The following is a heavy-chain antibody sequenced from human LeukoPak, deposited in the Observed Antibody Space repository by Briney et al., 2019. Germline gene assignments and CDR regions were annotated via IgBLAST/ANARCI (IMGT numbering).Heavy chain of an antibody. D-gene: IGHD6-13*01. Sequence: ASVKLSCKASGYTFTGYYMHWVRQAPGQGLEWMGWINPNSGGTNYAQKFQGRVTMTRDTSISTVSMELSRLRSDDTAVFFCARFVPRAINTYSSSWFNWFDPWGQGTLVTVSS. CDR3: ARFVPRAINTYSSSWFNWFDP. CDR2: INPNSGGT. CDR1: GYTFTGYY. V-gene: IGHV1-2*02. J-gene: IGHJ5*02.